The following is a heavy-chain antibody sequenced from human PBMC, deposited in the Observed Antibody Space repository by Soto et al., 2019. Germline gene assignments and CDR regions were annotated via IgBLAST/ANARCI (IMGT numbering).Heavy chain of an antibody. CDR1: GGSISSSSYY. CDR3: ARVTLSRTWSNNWFDP. D-gene: IGHD6-13*01. V-gene: IGHV4-39*01. J-gene: IGHJ5*02. CDR2: MYYSGRT. Sequence: SETLSLTCTVSGGSISSSSYYWGWIRQPPGKGLEWIGSMYYSGRTYYNPSLKSRVTISVDTSKNQFSLKLSSVTAADTAVYYCARVTLSRTWSNNWFDPWGQGTLVTVSS.